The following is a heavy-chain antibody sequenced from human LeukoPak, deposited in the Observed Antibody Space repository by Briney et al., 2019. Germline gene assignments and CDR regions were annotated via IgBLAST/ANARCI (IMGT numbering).Heavy chain of an antibody. J-gene: IGHJ4*02. D-gene: IGHD6-19*01. CDR3: ANQISGWVY. Sequence: GGSLRLSCSASGFTFDSYEMHWVRQAPGKGLEYVSGISRNGRSTRNGDSVKGRFTISRDNSKNMLFLQMTSLRAEDTAVYYCANQISGWVYWGQGTLVTVSS. CDR2: ISRNGRST. V-gene: IGHV3-64D*06. CDR1: GFTFDSYE.